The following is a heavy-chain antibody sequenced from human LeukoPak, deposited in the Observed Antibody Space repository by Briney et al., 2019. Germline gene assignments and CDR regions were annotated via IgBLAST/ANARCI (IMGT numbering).Heavy chain of an antibody. Sequence: GGSLRLSCAASGFTFSTYWMSWVRQAPGKGLEWVANIKQDGSEKYYVDSVKGRFTISRDNAENSLCLQMDSLRAEDTAVYYCATTVPGYPDDYFDNWGQGTLVTVSS. CDR3: ATTVPGYPDDYFDN. D-gene: IGHD6-19*01. J-gene: IGHJ4*02. V-gene: IGHV3-7*01. CDR2: IKQDGSEK. CDR1: GFTFSTYW.